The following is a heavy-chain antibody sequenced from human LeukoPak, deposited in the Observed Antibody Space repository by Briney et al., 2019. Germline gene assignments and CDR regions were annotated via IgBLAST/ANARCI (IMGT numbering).Heavy chain of an antibody. CDR2: ISYDGSNK. CDR1: GFTFSSYG. D-gene: IGHD6-19*01. Sequence: GGSLRLSCAASGFTFSSYGMHWVRQAPGKGLEWVAVISYDGSNKYYADSVKGRFTISRDNSKNTLYLQMNSLRAEDTAVYYCAKDWSGWYEALFDYWGQGTLVTVSS. J-gene: IGHJ4*02. V-gene: IGHV3-30*19. CDR3: AKDWSGWYEALFDY.